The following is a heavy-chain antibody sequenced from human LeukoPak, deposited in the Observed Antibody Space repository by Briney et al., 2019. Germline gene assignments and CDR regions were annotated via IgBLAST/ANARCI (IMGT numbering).Heavy chain of an antibody. D-gene: IGHD1-1*01. CDR3: ARNELDAFDI. CDR1: GGSISSYY. J-gene: IGHJ3*02. CDR2: IYYSGST. Sequence: PSETLSLTCTVSGGSISSYYWSWIRQPPGKGLEWIGYIYYSGSTNYNPSLKSRVTISVDTFKNQFSLKLSSVTAADTAVYYCARNELDAFDIWGQGTMVTVSS. V-gene: IGHV4-59*08.